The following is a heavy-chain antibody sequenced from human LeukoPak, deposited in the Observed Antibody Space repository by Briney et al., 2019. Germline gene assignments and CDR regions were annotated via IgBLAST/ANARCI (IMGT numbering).Heavy chain of an antibody. CDR3: ARDRYCSGGSCYGRMDV. V-gene: IGHV1-8*03. CDR2: MNPNSGNT. D-gene: IGHD2-15*01. J-gene: IGHJ6*04. Sequence: ASVKVSCKASGYTFTSYDINWVRQATGQGLEWMGWMNPNSGNTGYAQKFQGRVTITRNTSISTAYMELSSLRSEDTAVYYCARDRYCSGGSCYGRMDVWGKGTTVTVSS. CDR1: GYTFTSYD.